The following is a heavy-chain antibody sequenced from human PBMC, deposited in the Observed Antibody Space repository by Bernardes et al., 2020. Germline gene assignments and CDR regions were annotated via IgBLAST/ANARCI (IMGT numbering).Heavy chain of an antibody. CDR1: GYTFTSYG. Sequence: ASVKVSCKASGYTFTSYGISWVRQAPGQGLEWMGWISAYNGNTNYAQKLQGRVTMTTDTSTSTAYMELRSLRSDDTAVYYCARQAQYSSSWTPYYYYGMDVLGQGTTVTVSS. J-gene: IGHJ6*02. CDR3: ARQAQYSSSWTPYYYYGMDV. V-gene: IGHV1-18*01. CDR2: ISAYNGNT. D-gene: IGHD6-13*01.